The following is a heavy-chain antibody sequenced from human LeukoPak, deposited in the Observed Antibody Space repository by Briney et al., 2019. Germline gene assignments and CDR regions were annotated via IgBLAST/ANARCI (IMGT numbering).Heavy chain of an antibody. CDR2: IYYSGRT. Sequence: PSETLSLTCTVSGGSISSYYWNWIRQPPGKGLEWIGYIYYSGRTNYNPSLKSRVTISVDTSKNQFSLKLSSVTAADTAVYYCAGWGPYFDYWGQGTLVTVSS. D-gene: IGHD7-27*01. CDR1: GGSISSYY. V-gene: IGHV4-59*01. J-gene: IGHJ4*01. CDR3: AGWGPYFDY.